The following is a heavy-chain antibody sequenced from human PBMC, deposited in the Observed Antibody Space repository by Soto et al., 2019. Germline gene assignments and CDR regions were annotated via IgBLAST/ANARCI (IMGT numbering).Heavy chain of an antibody. Sequence: PSETLSLTCAVYGGSFSGYYWTWIRQPPGKGLEWIGEINHSGSTNYNPSLKSRVTISVDAAKNQFSLKVSSVTATDTAEYYCARLHLPDTFHYYGMDVWGQGTTVTVSS. V-gene: IGHV4-34*01. CDR1: GGSFSGYY. CDR3: ARLHLPDTFHYYGMDV. CDR2: INHSGST. J-gene: IGHJ6*02. D-gene: IGHD2-2*01.